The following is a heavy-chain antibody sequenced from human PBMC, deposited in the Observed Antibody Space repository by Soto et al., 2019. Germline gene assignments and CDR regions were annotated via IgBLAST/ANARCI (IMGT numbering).Heavy chain of an antibody. D-gene: IGHD2-8*02. J-gene: IGHJ3*02. CDR3: ARNMDTWSSHPFDI. V-gene: IGHV4-30-4*01. CDR1: GGSISSGDYY. Sequence: SETLSLTCSVSGGSISSGDYYWNWIRQPPGKGLEWIGHIYYSGSTYYNSSLKSRVTISLDTSKNQFSLKLSSVTAADTAVYYCARNMDTWSSHPFDIWAQGTMVPVSS. CDR2: IYYSGST.